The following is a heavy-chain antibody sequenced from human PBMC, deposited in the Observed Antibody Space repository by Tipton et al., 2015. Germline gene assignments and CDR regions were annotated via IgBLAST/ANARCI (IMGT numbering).Heavy chain of an antibody. CDR2: LFFSGST. CDR1: GGSISSSSYY. D-gene: IGHD2-21*02. Sequence: TLSLTCIVSGGSISSSSYYWAWIRQPPGKGLEWIGSLFFSGSTYYNPSLKSRVTISIARFKNQFSLKLSSVTAADTAVYYCASPSLPHDRGDYYFQSWGQGSLVTVSS. J-gene: IGHJ4*02. V-gene: IGHV4-39*01. CDR3: ASPSLPHDRGDYYFQS.